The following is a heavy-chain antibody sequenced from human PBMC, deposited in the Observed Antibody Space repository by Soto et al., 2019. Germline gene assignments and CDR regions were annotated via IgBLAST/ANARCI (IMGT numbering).Heavy chain of an antibody. D-gene: IGHD6-19*01. CDR2: INSDGSST. Sequence: PGGSLRLSCAASGFTFSSYWMHWVRQAPGKGLVWVSRINSDGSSTSYADSVKGRFTISRDNAKNTLYLQMNSLRAEDTAVYYCARDQDLGSGWSVGYYGMDVWGQGTTVTVSS. CDR3: ARDQDLGSGWSVGYYGMDV. CDR1: GFTFSSYW. V-gene: IGHV3-74*01. J-gene: IGHJ6*02.